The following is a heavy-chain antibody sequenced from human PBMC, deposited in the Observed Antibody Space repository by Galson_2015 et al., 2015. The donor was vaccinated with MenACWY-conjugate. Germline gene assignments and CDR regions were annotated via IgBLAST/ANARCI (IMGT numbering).Heavy chain of an antibody. CDR2: IYSDGTT. J-gene: IGHJ6*02. Sequence: SLRLSCAVSGFSVSYNYMTWVRQAPGKGLECVSVIYSDGTTYYADSVKGRFTISRDNSKNTVFLQMNSLRVEDTAVYYCARDSRSTTVRGVTKGETIYYYYGMDVWGQGTTVTVSS. D-gene: IGHD3-10*01. CDR3: ARDSRSTTVRGVTKGETIYYYYGMDV. CDR1: GFSVSYNY. V-gene: IGHV3-53*01.